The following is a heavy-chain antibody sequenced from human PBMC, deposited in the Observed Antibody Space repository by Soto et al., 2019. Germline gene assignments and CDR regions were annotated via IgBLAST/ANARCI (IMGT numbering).Heavy chain of an antibody. V-gene: IGHV3-23*01. Sequence: EVQLLESGGGLVQPGGSLRLSCAASGFTFSSYAMSWVRQAPGKGLEWVSGISGSGGSKYYADSVKGRFTISRDNSKNTLYLQMNSLRAEDTAVYYCAKDHCVTVTTSIPVCGMDVWGQGTTVTVSS. D-gene: IGHD4-17*01. CDR3: AKDHCVTVTTSIPVCGMDV. CDR2: ISGSGGSK. CDR1: GFTFSSYA. J-gene: IGHJ6*02.